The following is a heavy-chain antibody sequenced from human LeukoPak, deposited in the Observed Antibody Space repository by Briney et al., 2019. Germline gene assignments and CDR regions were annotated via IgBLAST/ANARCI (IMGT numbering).Heavy chain of an antibody. J-gene: IGHJ4*02. D-gene: IGHD1-26*01. CDR1: GYTLTELS. Sequence: ASVKVSCKVSGYTLTELSMHWVRQAPGKGLEWMGGFDPEDDETIYAQKFQGRVTMTGDTSTDTAYMELSSLRSEDTAVYYCATDNVGARGFDYWGQGTLVTVSS. CDR3: ATDNVGARGFDY. V-gene: IGHV1-24*01. CDR2: FDPEDDET.